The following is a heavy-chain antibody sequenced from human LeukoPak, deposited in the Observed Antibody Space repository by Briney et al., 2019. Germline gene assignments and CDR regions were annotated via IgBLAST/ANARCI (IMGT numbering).Heavy chain of an antibody. CDR2: ISWNSGSI. D-gene: IGHD1-1*01. CDR3: VRDFSLTRLERPFDY. V-gene: IGHV3-9*01. J-gene: IGHJ4*02. Sequence: GRSLRLSCAASGFTFDDYAMHWVRQAPGKGLEWVSGISWNSGSIGYADSVKGRFTISRDNAKNSLYLQMNSLRAEDTAVYYCVRDFSLTRLERPFDYWGQGTLVTVSS. CDR1: GFTFDDYA.